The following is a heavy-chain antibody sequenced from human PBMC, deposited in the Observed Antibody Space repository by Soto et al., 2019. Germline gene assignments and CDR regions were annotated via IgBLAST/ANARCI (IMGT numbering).Heavy chain of an antibody. D-gene: IGHD1-1*01. J-gene: IGHJ4*02. Sequence: SETLSLTCTVSGGSIISSSYYWGLIRQPPGKGLEWIGSIYYSGSTYYNPSLKSRVTISVDTSKNQFSLKLSSVTAADTAVYYCARLKLGTGPNNFDYWGQGTLVTVSS. CDR2: IYYSGST. CDR1: GGSIISSSYY. V-gene: IGHV4-39*01. CDR3: ARLKLGTGPNNFDY.